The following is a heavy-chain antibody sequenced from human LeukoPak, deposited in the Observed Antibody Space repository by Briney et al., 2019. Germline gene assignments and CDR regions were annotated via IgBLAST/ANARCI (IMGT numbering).Heavy chain of an antibody. D-gene: IGHD1-14*01. J-gene: IGHJ4*02. CDR2: IKSDGSVT. CDR1: GFSFSSCW. CDR3: ASGSSGSLTGY. V-gene: IGHV3-74*01. Sequence: GGSLRLSCAASGFSFSSCWMHWVRQAPGKGLVWVSRIKSDGSVTSYADSVKGRFTISRDNAKSALYLQMNSLRAEDTAVYYCASGSSGSLTGYWGQGTLVTVSS.